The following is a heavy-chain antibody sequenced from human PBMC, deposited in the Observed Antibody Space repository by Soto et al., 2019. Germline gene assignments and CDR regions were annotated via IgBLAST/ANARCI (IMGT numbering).Heavy chain of an antibody. J-gene: IGHJ3*02. CDR2: IRSKANSYAT. CDR3: TRHLTDDFWSGYSDDAFAI. CDR1: GFTFSGSA. V-gene: IGHV3-73*01. D-gene: IGHD3-3*01. Sequence: GGSLRLSCAASGFTFSGSAMHWVRQASGKGLEWVGRIRSKANSYATAYAASVKGRFTISRDDSKNTAYLQMNSLKTEDTAVYYCTRHLTDDFWSGYSDDAFAIWGQGSMVTVSS.